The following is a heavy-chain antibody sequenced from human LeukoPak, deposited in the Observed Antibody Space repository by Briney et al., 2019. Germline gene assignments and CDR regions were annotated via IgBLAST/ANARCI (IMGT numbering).Heavy chain of an antibody. CDR2: IYSSSSPI. V-gene: IGHV3-48*01. D-gene: IGHD4-11*01. J-gene: IGHJ4*02. CDR3: ARRNDYSVQGRDYFDS. CDR1: GFIFSTYT. Sequence: PGGSLRLSCAASGFIFSTYTMNWVRQAPGKGLEWVSYIYSSSSPIYYADSVKGRFTISRDNGKNSLYLQMNYLRAEDTAVYYCARRNDYSVQGRDYFDSWGQGTLVTVSS.